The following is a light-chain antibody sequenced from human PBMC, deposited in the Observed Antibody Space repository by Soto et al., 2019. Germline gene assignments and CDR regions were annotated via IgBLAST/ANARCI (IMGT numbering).Light chain of an antibody. V-gene: IGKV1-5*01. CDR3: QQYHVYPGT. Sequence: DIPLTPSPPTLYASVGDRVTITCRASQSIVRWLAWYQQKPGKAPKLLIYDASSLESGVPSRFSGSGSGTELTLTISSLQPDDFETYYCQQYHVYPGTFGRGTKVDIK. CDR1: QSIVRW. CDR2: DAS. J-gene: IGKJ4*02.